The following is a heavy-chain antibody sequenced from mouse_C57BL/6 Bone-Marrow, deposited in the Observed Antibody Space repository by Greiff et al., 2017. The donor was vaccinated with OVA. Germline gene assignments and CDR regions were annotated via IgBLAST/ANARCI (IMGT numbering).Heavy chain of an antibody. Sequence: EVQRVESGGGLVQPGGSLSLSCAASGFTFTDYYMSWVRQPPGKALEWLGFIRNKANGYTTEYSASVKGRFTISRDNSQSILYLQMNALRAEDSATYYCARYIPLPPYYAYSRNYFDYWGQCTTLTVSS. CDR2: IRNKANGYTT. D-gene: IGHD2-10*01. J-gene: IGHJ2*01. CDR1: GFTFTDYY. V-gene: IGHV7-3*01. CDR3: ARYIPLPPYYAYSRNYFDY.